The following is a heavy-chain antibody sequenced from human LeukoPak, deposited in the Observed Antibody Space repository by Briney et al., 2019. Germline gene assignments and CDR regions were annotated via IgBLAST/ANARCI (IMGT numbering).Heavy chain of an antibody. V-gene: IGHV4-4*02. CDR3: ALGYCTNGVCPIIDY. J-gene: IGHJ4*02. D-gene: IGHD2-8*01. Sequence: SETLSLTCAVPGGSISSSNWWSWVRQPPGKGLEWIGEIYHSGSTNYNPSLKSRVTISVDKSKNQFSLKLSSVTAADTAVYYCALGYCTNGVCPIIDYWGQGTLVTVSS. CDR1: GGSISSSNW. CDR2: IYHSGST.